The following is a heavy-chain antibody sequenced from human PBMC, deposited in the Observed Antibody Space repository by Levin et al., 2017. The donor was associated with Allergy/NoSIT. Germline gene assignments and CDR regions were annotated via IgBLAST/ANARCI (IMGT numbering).Heavy chain of an antibody. CDR3: VRDLYGRDDH. J-gene: IGHJ4*02. Sequence: GGSLRLSCVASGFTFSSFWMHWVRQAPGKGLVWLSHIKGDGSSTTYADSVKGRFTISRDNAKNTLYLQMNSLSAEDTAVYYCVRDLYGRDDHWGQGTLVTVSS. CDR2: IKGDGSST. CDR1: GFTFSSFW. D-gene: IGHD2-2*02. V-gene: IGHV3-74*03.